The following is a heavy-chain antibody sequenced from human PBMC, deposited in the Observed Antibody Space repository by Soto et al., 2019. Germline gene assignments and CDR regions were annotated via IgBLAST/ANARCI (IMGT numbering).Heavy chain of an antibody. CDR2: ISTYSGDT. J-gene: IGHJ5*02. V-gene: IGHV1-18*01. CDR1: DYTFLTYD. CDR3: ARHHGPTTSENWFDP. Sequence: QVHLVQSGVEVKTPGASVKVSCQASDYTFLTYDISWVRQAPGQGLEWMGWISTYSGDTQYAQKFQGRVTMTTDTSTTTAYLELRSLRSDDTAVYYCARHHGPTTSENWFDPWGQGTLVTVSS. D-gene: IGHD5-12*01.